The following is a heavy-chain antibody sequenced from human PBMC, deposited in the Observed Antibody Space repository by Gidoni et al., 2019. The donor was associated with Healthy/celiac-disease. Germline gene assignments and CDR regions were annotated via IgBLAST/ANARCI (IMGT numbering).Heavy chain of an antibody. V-gene: IGHV3-30*18. Sequence: QVQLVESGGGVVQPGRSMRLSCAASGFTCSSYGLHWVRKAPGKGLAWVAVISYDGSNKYYAYFVKGRFTISRYNSKHTLYLQMNSLRAEDTAVYYCAKAPPPTTTIFGVVITVDYYGMDVWGQGTTVTVSS. D-gene: IGHD3-3*01. CDR3: AKAPPPTTTIFGVVITVDYYGMDV. CDR1: GFTCSSYG. J-gene: IGHJ6*02. CDR2: ISYDGSNK.